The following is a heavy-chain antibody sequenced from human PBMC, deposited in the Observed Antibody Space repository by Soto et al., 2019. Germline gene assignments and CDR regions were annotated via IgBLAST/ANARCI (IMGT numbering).Heavy chain of an antibody. Sequence: QVQLQESGPGLVKPSQTLSLTCTVSGGSISSGDYYWSWIRQPPGKGLEWIGYIYYSGSTYYNPSLKSRVTISVDTSKNGFCLKLSSVTAADTAVYYCARRGTIFGVVMYYFDYWGQGTLVTVSS. J-gene: IGHJ4*02. CDR2: IYYSGST. CDR1: GGSISSGDYY. D-gene: IGHD3-3*01. V-gene: IGHV4-30-4*01. CDR3: ARRGTIFGVVMYYFDY.